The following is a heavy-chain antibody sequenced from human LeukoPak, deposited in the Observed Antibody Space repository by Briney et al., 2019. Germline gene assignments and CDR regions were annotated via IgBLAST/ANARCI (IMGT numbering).Heavy chain of an antibody. CDR2: ISSSSSTI. CDR3: ARDRYFDY. V-gene: IGHV3-48*01. Sequence: PGGSLRLSCAASGFTFSSYSMNWVRQAPGKGLEWVSYISSSSSTIYYADSVKGRFTISRDNAKNSLYLQMNSLRAEDTAVYYCARDRYFDYWGQGTLVTVSS. CDR1: GFTFSSYS. J-gene: IGHJ4*02.